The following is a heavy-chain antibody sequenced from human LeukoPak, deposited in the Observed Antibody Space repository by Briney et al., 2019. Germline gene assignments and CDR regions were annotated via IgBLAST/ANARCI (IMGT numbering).Heavy chain of an antibody. CDR1: GGSISSYY. CDR3: ARVIEHGQSDY. V-gene: IGHV4-59*08. Sequence: PSETLSLTCTVSGGSISSYYWSWIRQPAGKRLGWIGYIYYNGNTKYNPSLKSRVTISVDTSKNQFSLNLNSVTAADTAVYYCARVIEHGQSDYWGQGILVTVSS. CDR2: IYYNGNT. D-gene: IGHD1/OR15-1a*01. J-gene: IGHJ4*02.